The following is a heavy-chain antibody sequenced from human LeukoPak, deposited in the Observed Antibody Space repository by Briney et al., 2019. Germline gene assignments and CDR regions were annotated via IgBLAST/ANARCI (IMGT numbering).Heavy chain of an antibody. V-gene: IGHV1-2*02. CDR3: ARDRGHQYYYGSGSYLEANFDY. Sequence: ASVKVSCKASGYTFTDYYMHWVRQAPGQGLEWMGWINPNSGGTNYAQKFQGRVTMTRDTSISTAYMELSRLRSDDTAVYYCARDRGHQYYYGSGSYLEANFDYWGQGTLVTVSS. D-gene: IGHD3-10*01. CDR2: INPNSGGT. CDR1: GYTFTDYY. J-gene: IGHJ4*02.